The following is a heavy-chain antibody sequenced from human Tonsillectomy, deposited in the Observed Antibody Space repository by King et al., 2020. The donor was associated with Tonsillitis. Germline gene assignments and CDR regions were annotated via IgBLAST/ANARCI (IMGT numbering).Heavy chain of an antibody. CDR1: VFTFSSDT. J-gene: IGHJ4*02. CDR2: LSNISIYI. CDR3: ARDRASDY. Sequence: QLVQSGGGLVKPGGSLRLSCAASVFTFSSDTINWGREGPGKRLEWGSCLSNISIYIYYADSVRGRFTYSRDSAKNSLYLQMNSLRAEDTAVYYCARDRASDYWGPGTLVTVSS. V-gene: IGHV3-21*01.